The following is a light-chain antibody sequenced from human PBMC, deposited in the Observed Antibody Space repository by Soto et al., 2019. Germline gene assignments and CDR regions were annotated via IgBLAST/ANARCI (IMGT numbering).Light chain of an antibody. J-gene: IGKJ2*01. V-gene: IGKV1-12*01. CDR1: QDISTW. CDR2: TAS. CDR3: QQANSFPYT. Sequence: DIQMTQSPSFVSASVGDRVTITCRASQDISTWLGWYQQKPGRAPNLLIYTASSLQSGVPSRFSGSGSGTGFTLTISSLQPEDFATYYCQQANSFPYTFGQGTKLEIK.